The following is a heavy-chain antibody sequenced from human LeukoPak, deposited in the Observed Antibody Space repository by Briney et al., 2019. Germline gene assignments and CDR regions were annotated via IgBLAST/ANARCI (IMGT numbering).Heavy chain of an antibody. Sequence: GGSLRLSCAASGFTFSSYAMSGVRQAPGRGLEWVSAISGSGGSTYYADSVKSRFTISRDNSKNTLYLQMNSLRAEDTAVYYCAKSFLYPRRRCSYGYRLPVDYWGQGTLVTVSS. D-gene: IGHD5-18*01. V-gene: IGHV3-23*01. J-gene: IGHJ4*02. CDR3: AKSFLYPRRRCSYGYRLPVDY. CDR2: ISGSGGST. CDR1: GFTFSSYA.